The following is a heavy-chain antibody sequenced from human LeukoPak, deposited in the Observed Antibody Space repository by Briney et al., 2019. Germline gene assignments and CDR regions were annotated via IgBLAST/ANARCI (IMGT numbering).Heavy chain of an antibody. CDR1: GFTFSSYA. CDR2: ISSSSSYI. J-gene: IGHJ6*02. D-gene: IGHD4-11*01. V-gene: IGHV3-21*01. CDR3: ARRTVTTNYYYGMDV. Sequence: PGGSLRLSCAASGFTFSSYAMSWVRQAPGKGLEWVSCISSSSSYIYYADSVKGRFTISRDNAKRSLYLQMNSLRAEDTAVYYCARRTVTTNYYYGMDVWGQGTTVTVSS.